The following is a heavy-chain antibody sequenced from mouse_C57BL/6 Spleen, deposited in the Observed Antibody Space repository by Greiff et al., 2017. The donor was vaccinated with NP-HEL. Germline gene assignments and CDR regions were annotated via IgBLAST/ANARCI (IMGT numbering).Heavy chain of an antibody. J-gene: IGHJ4*01. CDR1: GYTFTSYW. V-gene: IGHV1-72*01. Sequence: QVQLQQSGAELVKPGASVKLSCKASGYTFTSYWMHWVKQRPGRGLEWIGRIDPNSGGTKYNEKFKSKATLTVDKPSSTAYMQLSSLTSEDSAVYYCATSCDEYYYAMDYWGQGTTVTVSS. CDR2: IDPNSGGT. CDR3: ATSCDEYYYAMDY.